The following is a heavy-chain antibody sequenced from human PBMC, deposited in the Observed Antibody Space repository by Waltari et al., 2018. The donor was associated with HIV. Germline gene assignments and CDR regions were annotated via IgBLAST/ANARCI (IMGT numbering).Heavy chain of an antibody. J-gene: IGHJ4*02. CDR1: GYTFTSYD. Sequence: QVQLVQSGAEVKKPGASVKVSCKASGYTFTSYDLTWVRQATGQGLEWMGWMNPNSGNTGYAQKFQGRGTMTRNTSISTAYMELSSLRSEDTAVYYCARSTNCGGDCYPDYWGQGTLVTVSS. V-gene: IGHV1-8*01. D-gene: IGHD2-21*02. CDR3: ARSTNCGGDCYPDY. CDR2: MNPNSGNT.